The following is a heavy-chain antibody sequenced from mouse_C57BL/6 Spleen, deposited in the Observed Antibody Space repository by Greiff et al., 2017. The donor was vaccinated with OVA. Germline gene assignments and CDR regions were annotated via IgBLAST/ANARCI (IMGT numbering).Heavy chain of an antibody. D-gene: IGHD1-1*01. Sequence: VHLVESGPGLVAPSQSLSITCTVSGFSLTSYAISWVRQPPGKGLEWLGVIWTGGGTNYNSALKSRLSISKDNSKSQVFLKMNSLQTDDTARYYCARNYDTVVDYFDYWGQGTTLTVSS. CDR2: IWTGGGT. V-gene: IGHV2-9-1*01. J-gene: IGHJ2*01. CDR1: GFSLTSYA. CDR3: ARNYDTVVDYFDY.